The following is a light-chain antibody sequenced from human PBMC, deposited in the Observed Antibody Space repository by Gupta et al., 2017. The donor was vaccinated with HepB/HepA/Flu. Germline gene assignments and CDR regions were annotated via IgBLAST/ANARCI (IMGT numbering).Light chain of an antibody. J-gene: IGKJ2*01. Sequence: DIQLTQSPSFLSASVGDRVTITCRASQGIGSYLAWYQQKPGKAPNLLIYAVSTQQSGVPSRFSGSGSGTEFTLTIGSLQPEDFATYYCQQLNSSPYTFGQGTKLEIK. CDR2: AVS. CDR3: QQLNSSPYT. V-gene: IGKV1-9*01. CDR1: QGIGSY.